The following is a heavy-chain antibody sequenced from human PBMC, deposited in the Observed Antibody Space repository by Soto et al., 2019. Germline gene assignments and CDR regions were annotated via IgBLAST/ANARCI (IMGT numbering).Heavy chain of an antibody. CDR3: ARGGFAYGYLDF. D-gene: IGHD5-18*01. Sequence: QVHLVQSGAEVKKPGASLKVSCKTSGYTFTSYGIVWVRQAPGQGLEWMGWISTYNIDTKYAQKSKVRVTMSPDTSTTTAYMEITSLKSDDTAMYYCARGGFAYGYLDFWGQGTLATVS. CDR2: ISTYNIDT. J-gene: IGHJ4*02. CDR1: GYTFTSYG. V-gene: IGHV1-18*01.